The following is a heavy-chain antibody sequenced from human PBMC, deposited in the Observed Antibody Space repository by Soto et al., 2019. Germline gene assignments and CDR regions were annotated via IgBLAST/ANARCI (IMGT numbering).Heavy chain of an antibody. D-gene: IGHD3-10*01. V-gene: IGHV3-15*01. CDR2: IKSFSDGETT. J-gene: IGHJ6*02. CDR1: GFTFRNAW. Sequence: EVQLVESGGGLVKPGGSLTLSCEGSGFTFRNAWMSWVRQAPGKGLEWVGRIKSFSDGETTNYAAPVKGRFTISRDDSKNTLYLRMSSLKSEDTAVYYCTTDRIPWLGEYTFAMDVRGQGTTVTVSS. CDR3: TTDRIPWLGEYTFAMDV.